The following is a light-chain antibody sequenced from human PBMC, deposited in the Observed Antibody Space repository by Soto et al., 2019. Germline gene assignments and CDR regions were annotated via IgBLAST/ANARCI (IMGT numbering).Light chain of an antibody. CDR2: DAS. CDR3: QQYDNLPH. CDR1: QDISNY. V-gene: IGKV1-33*01. J-gene: IGKJ4*01. Sequence: DIPMTQSPSSLSASVGDRVTITCQASQDISNYLNWYQQKPGKAPKLLIYDASNLETGVPSRFSGSGSGTDFTFTISSLQPEDIATYYCQQYDNLPHFGGGTKVDIK.